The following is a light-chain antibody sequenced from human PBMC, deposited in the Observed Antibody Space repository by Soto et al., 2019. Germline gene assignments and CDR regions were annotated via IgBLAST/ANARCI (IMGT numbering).Light chain of an antibody. Sequence: EIVLTQSPGTLSLSPGERTTLSCRASQSVSSSYLAWYQQKAGQPPRLLIYGASSRATGIPDRFSGSGSGTDFTLTISRLEPEDFAVFYCQHYDSLPITFGQGTRLEIK. CDR3: QHYDSLPIT. J-gene: IGKJ5*01. CDR1: QSVSSSY. V-gene: IGKV3-20*01. CDR2: GAS.